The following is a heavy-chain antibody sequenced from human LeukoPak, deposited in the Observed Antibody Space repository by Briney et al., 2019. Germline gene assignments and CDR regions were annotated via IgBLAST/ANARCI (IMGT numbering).Heavy chain of an antibody. V-gene: IGHV3-30*04. CDR1: GFTFSSYA. Sequence: GGSLRLSCAASGFTFSSYAMHWVRQAPGKGLEGVAVISYDGSNKYYADSVKGRFTISRDNSKNTLYLQMNSLRAEDPAVYYCASIVVVPAAAFDYWGQGTLVTVSS. D-gene: IGHD2-2*01. J-gene: IGHJ4*02. CDR3: ASIVVVPAAAFDY. CDR2: ISYDGSNK.